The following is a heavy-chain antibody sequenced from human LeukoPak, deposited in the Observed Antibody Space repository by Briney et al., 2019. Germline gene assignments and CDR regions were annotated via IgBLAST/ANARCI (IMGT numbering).Heavy chain of an antibody. CDR3: ARDRSWGYFDY. D-gene: IGHD3-16*01. Sequence: PGGSLRLSCAASGFTFSSYAMSWVRQAPGKGLEWVSAIDGSGGSTYYTDSVKGRFTISRDNSKNTLYLQMNSLRAEDTALYYCARDRSWGYFDYWGQGTLVTVSS. J-gene: IGHJ4*02. V-gene: IGHV3-23*01. CDR2: IDGSGGST. CDR1: GFTFSSYA.